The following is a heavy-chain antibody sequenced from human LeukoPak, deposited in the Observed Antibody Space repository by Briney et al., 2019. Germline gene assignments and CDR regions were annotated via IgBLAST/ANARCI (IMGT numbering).Heavy chain of an antibody. CDR3: ARGAYGDYYFDY. D-gene: IGHD4-17*01. CDR1: GGTFSSYG. Sequence: GSVKVSCKASGGTFSSYGISWVRQTPGQGLEWIGWINPNSGGTNYAQKFQGRVTMTRDTSISTAYMELSRLRSDDTAVYYCARGAYGDYYFDYWGQGTLVTVSS. J-gene: IGHJ4*02. V-gene: IGHV1-2*02. CDR2: INPNSGGT.